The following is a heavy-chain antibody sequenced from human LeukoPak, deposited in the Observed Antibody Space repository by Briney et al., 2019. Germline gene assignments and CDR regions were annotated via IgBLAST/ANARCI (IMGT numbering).Heavy chain of an antibody. V-gene: IGHV1-69*06. CDR2: IIPIFGTA. Sequence: ASVKVSCKASGGGFSSYAISWVRQAPGQGLEWMGRIIPIFGTANYAQKFQGRVTITADKSTSTAYMELSSLRSEDTAVYYCAGIPIVVLPAALPYWGQGTLVTVSS. CDR1: GGGFSSYA. CDR3: AGIPIVVLPAALPY. D-gene: IGHD2-2*01. J-gene: IGHJ4*02.